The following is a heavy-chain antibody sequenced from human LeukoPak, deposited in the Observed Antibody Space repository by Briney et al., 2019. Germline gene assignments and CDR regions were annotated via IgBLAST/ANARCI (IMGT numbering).Heavy chain of an antibody. V-gene: IGHV2-5*02. J-gene: IGHJ4*02. Sequence: SGPTLVNPTQTLTLTCAFSGFSLKTSGVGVGWIRQPPGKALEWHALIHWGDDTRYTPSLVDRLTINTGTSANPVVLTVTNMDPVDTATYYCAHRFLLSGYYGIFDYWGQGALVTVSS. CDR1: GFSLKTSGVG. D-gene: IGHD3-3*01. CDR2: IHWGDDT. CDR3: AHRFLLSGYYGIFDY.